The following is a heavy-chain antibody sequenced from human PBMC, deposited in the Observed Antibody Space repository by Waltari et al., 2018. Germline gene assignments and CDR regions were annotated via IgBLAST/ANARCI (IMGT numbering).Heavy chain of an antibody. D-gene: IGHD6-19*01. J-gene: IGHJ4*02. CDR3: ATSSFVAVLDS. V-gene: IGHV4-4*02. CDR2: IHRTGSN. Sequence: QVHLQESGPGLVKPSGTLSLTCGVSRGSPSNTNLWNWIRQAPGTGLEWLGEIHRTGSNNYNPSLKSRLTMSVDKSNSQVSMKLKSLTAADTAVYYCATSSFVAVLDSWGQGTLVTVSS. CDR1: RGSPSNTNL.